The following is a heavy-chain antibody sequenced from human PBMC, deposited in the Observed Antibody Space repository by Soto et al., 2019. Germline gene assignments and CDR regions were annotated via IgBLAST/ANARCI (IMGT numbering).Heavy chain of an antibody. CDR3: ANRDTSMITRYYYGMDV. Sequence: GSLRLSCAASGFPFSSYDMSWVRQAPGKGLEWVSVISGSGGTTYYADSVKGRFTISRDNSKNTLYLQMNSLRAEDTAVYYCANRDTSMITRYYYGMDVWGQGTTVTVSS. D-gene: IGHD5-18*01. CDR1: GFPFSSYD. V-gene: IGHV3-23*01. CDR2: ISGSGGTT. J-gene: IGHJ6*02.